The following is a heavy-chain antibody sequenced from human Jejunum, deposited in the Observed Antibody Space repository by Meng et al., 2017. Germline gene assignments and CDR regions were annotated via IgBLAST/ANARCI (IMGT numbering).Heavy chain of an antibody. D-gene: IGHD2-2*03. CDR2: IYHTGSP. V-gene: IGHV4-30-2*01. CDR1: GGPINSDGYT. CDR3: AIMDSAFHYFDY. Sequence: QLQLQQSGSGLVKPSQTLSLPCAVSGGPINSDGYTWSWIRQPPGKGLEWIGYIYHTGSPYYNPSLKSRLTISVDRSENQFSLKLSSVTAADTAVYYCAIMDSAFHYFDYWGQGTLVTVSS. J-gene: IGHJ4*02.